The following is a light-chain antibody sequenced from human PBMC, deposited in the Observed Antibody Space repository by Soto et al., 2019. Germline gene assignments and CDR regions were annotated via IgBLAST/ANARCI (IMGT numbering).Light chain of an antibody. J-gene: IGKJ1*01. V-gene: IGKV1-5*03. CDR1: QTISSW. CDR2: KAS. CDR3: QHYNSYSEA. Sequence: DIQITQSPSSLSASVVERVTITCRASQTISSWLAWYQQKPGKAPKLLIYKASTLKSGVPSRFSGSGSGTEFTLTISSLQPDDFATYYCQHYNSYSEAFGQGTKVDIK.